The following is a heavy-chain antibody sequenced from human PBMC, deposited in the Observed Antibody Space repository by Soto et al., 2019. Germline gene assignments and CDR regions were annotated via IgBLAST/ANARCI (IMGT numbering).Heavy chain of an antibody. Sequence: QVQLVQSGAEVKKPGASVKVSCKASGYTFTSYDINWVRQATGQGLEYLGWMNTNSGNKGYVQKFQGRVTMTRDTSISTAYMDLSSLRSEATAVYFCARGVKYGAYSRWFDPWGQGTLITVSS. D-gene: IGHD4-17*01. CDR2: MNTNSGNK. CDR3: ARGVKYGAYSRWFDP. CDR1: GYTFTSYD. V-gene: IGHV1-8*01. J-gene: IGHJ5*02.